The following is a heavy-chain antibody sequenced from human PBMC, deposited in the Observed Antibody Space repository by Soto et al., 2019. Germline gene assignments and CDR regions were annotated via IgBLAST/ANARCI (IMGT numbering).Heavy chain of an antibody. J-gene: IGHJ6*02. Sequence: QVQLVQSGAEVKKPGYSVKVSCKASGGTFSSYAISWVRQAPGQGLEWMGGIIPIFGTANYAQKFQGRVTITADEATSTAYMVLSSLRSEDTAVYYCARDVSSYGMDVWGQGTTVTVSS. CDR3: ARDVSSYGMDV. V-gene: IGHV1-69*01. CDR2: IIPIFGTA. CDR1: GGTFSSYA.